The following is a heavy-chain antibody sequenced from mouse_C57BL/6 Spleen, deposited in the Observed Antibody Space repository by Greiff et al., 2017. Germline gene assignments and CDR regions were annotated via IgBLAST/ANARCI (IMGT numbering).Heavy chain of an antibody. V-gene: IGHV5-6*01. CDR3: ARLDYDYDAPYWYFDG. Sequence: EVQRVESGGELVKPGGSLKLSCAASGFTFSSYGMSWVRQTPDKRLEWVATISSGGSYTYYPDSVKGRFTSSRDNAKNTLYLQMSSLKSEDTATYYCARLDYDYDAPYWYFDGWGTGTTVTVSS. D-gene: IGHD2-4*01. J-gene: IGHJ1*03. CDR1: GFTFSSYG. CDR2: ISSGGSYT.